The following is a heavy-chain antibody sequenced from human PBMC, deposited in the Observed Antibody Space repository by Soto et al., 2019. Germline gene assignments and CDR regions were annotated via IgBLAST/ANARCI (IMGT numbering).Heavy chain of an antibody. D-gene: IGHD1-1*01. J-gene: IGHJ6*02. Sequence: LSLTCTVSGGSISSSSYYWGWIRQPPGKGLEWIGSIYYSGSTYYNPSLKSRVTISVDTSKNQFSLKLSSVTAADTAVYYCASGRGTGTTNYYYYYGMDVWGQGTTVTVSS. CDR2: IYYSGST. CDR1: GGSISSSSYY. CDR3: ASGRGTGTTNYYYYYGMDV. V-gene: IGHV4-39*01.